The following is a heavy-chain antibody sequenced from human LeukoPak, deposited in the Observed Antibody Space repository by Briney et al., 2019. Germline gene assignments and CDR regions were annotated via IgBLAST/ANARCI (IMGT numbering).Heavy chain of an antibody. V-gene: IGHV4-59*01. D-gene: IGHD5-24*01. CDR3: ARVRRDGYNSPDY. J-gene: IGHJ4*02. CDR2: IYYSGTT. Sequence: SETLSLTCAVSGGSITSYYWSWIRQPPGKGLECIGYIYYSGTTYYNPSLKSRVTISVDTSKNQFSLKLSSVTAADTAVYYCARVRRDGYNSPDYWGQGTLVTVSS. CDR1: GGSITSYY.